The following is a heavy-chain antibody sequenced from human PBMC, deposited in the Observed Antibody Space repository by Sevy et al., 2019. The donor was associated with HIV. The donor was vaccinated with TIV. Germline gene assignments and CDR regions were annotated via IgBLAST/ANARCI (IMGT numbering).Heavy chain of an antibody. CDR2: ISSSGSTI. Sequence: GESLKISCAASGFTFSDYYMSWVRQAPGKGLEWVSYISSSGSTIYYVDSVKGRFTISRDNAKNSLYLQMNSLRAEDTAVYYCARDPTYYDFWSGYYTGWFDPWGQGTLVTVSS. D-gene: IGHD3-3*01. CDR3: ARDPTYYDFWSGYYTGWFDP. CDR1: GFTFSDYY. V-gene: IGHV3-11*01. J-gene: IGHJ5*02.